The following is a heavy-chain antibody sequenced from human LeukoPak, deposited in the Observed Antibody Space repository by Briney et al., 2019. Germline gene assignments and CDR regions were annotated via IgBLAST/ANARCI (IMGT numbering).Heavy chain of an antibody. Sequence: PGGSLRLSCAASGFTFSSYAMYWVRQAPGKGLELVAVISYDGSNKYYADSVKGRFTISRDNSKNTLYLQMNSLRAEDTAVYYCARVWYCSGGSCHHYYYGMDVWGQGTTVTVSS. CDR1: GFTFSSYA. CDR3: ARVWYCSGGSCHHYYYGMDV. V-gene: IGHV3-30*04. CDR2: ISYDGSNK. D-gene: IGHD2-15*01. J-gene: IGHJ6*02.